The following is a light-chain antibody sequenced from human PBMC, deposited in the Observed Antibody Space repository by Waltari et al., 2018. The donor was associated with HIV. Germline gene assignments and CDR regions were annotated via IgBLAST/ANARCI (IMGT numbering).Light chain of an antibody. Sequence: QSVLTQPPSASGTPGQRVTISCSGSSSNIGSSYIYWYQQLPGTAPKLLIYGNNQRPSGVPDRFSGSKSGASASLAISGLRSEDEADYYCATWDDSLSGPVFGVGTKLTVL. CDR2: GNN. V-gene: IGLV1-47*01. CDR3: ATWDDSLSGPV. CDR1: SSNIGSSY. J-gene: IGLJ3*02.